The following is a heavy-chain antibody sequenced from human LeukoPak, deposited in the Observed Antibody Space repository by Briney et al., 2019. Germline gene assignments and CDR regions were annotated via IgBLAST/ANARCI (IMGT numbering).Heavy chain of an antibody. J-gene: IGHJ6*03. D-gene: IGHD4-11*01. CDR1: GGSIRSYY. Sequence: SETLSLTCTVSGGSIRSYYWSWIRQPPGKGLEWIGYIYYSGSTNYNPSLKSRVTISVDTSKNQFSLKLSSVIAADTAVYYCASGAYSYYYMDIWGKGTTVTISS. CDR3: ASGAYSYYYMDI. V-gene: IGHV4-59*01. CDR2: IYYSGST.